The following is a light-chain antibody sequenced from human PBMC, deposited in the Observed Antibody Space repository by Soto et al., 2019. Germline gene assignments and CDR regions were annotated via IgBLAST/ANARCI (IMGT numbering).Light chain of an antibody. Sequence: EIVLTQSPGTLSLSPGERATRSCRASQSVSSCYLAWYQHKPGQAPRLLIYVASSRATIIPDRFSGSGSATDIPHTISRLHPEESAVYYFQQYGSSPLTFGPGTKVDIK. J-gene: IGKJ3*01. CDR1: QSVSSCY. V-gene: IGKV3-20*01. CDR2: VAS. CDR3: QQYGSSPLT.